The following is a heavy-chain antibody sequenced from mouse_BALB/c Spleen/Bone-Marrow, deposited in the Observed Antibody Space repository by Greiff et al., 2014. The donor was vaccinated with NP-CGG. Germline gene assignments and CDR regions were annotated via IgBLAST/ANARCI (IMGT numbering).Heavy chain of an antibody. CDR3: ARGWDYEGYFDY. J-gene: IGHJ2*01. CDR1: GYSFTSYT. V-gene: IGHV1-4*01. Sequence: QVQLQQSGAELARPGASVKMSCKASGYSFTSYTMHWVKQRPGQGLEWIGYINPSSGYTNYNQKFKDKATLTADKSSSTAYMQLSSLTSEDSAVYHCARGWDYEGYFDYWGQGTTLTVSS. D-gene: IGHD2-4*01. CDR2: INPSSGYT.